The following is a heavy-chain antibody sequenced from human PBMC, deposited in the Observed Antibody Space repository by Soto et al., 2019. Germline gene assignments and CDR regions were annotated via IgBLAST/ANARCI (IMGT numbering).Heavy chain of an antibody. CDR1: GASISSYS. V-gene: IGHV4-59*01. D-gene: IGHD2-15*01. CDR3: ARDPEYCSGGRCSASGWFDP. Sequence: SETLSRTCTVSGASISSYSWSWIRQPPGKGLEWIGYIYYNGSPNYNPSLNSRATISSDTSKNQFSLKLTSVTAADTAVYYCARDPEYCSGGRCSASGWFDPWGQGTLVT. CDR2: IYYNGSP. J-gene: IGHJ5*02.